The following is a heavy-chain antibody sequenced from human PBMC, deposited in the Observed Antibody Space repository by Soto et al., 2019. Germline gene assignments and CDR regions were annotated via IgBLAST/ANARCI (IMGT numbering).Heavy chain of an antibody. CDR3: ARTDLRYGSLVY. D-gene: IGHD5-18*01. V-gene: IGHV3-21*01. J-gene: IGHJ4*02. CDR2: ISSSSSGR. CDR1: GFTFSDYS. Sequence: EVQLVESGGGLVEPGGSLRLSCAASGFTFSDYSMNWVRQTPGKGLEGVSSISSSSSGRYHADSVMGRFTISRDNAKNSLYLQMNSLRAEDTAVYYCARTDLRYGSLVYWGQGTLVTVSS.